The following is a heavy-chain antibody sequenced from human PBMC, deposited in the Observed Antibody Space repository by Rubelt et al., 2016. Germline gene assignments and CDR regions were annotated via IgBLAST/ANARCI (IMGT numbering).Heavy chain of an antibody. V-gene: IGHV3-53*01. J-gene: IGHJ4*02. CDR3: VREAAVNM. CDR2: IFGGDTT. D-gene: IGHD6-19*01. CDR1: GFTVSTNY. Sequence: QLVESGGNLVQPGGSLRLSCAASGFTVSTNYMSWVRQAPGKGLEWVSVIFGGDTTYSADSVRGRFTNSRDNSKNTLYLEMNSLGVDDTAVYFCVREAAVNMWGQGTLVTVSA.